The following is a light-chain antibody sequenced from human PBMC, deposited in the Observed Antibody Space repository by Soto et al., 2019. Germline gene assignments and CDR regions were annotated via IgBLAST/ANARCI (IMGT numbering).Light chain of an antibody. J-gene: IGLJ2*01. V-gene: IGLV2-14*01. CDR1: MRDVGAYNL. CDR3: SSYTSKSSLI. CDR2: EVR. Sequence: QSALTQPASVSGSPGQSITISCAGTMRDVGAYNLVSWYEQHPGRAPQLIIYEVRNRPSGISFRFSGSKSGNTASLTISGLQAEDEADYYCSSYTSKSSLIFGGGTKVTVL.